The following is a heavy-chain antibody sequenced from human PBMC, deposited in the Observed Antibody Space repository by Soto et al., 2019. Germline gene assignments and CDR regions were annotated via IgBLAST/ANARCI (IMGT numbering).Heavy chain of an antibody. CDR1: GFTFSSYA. CDR2: ISGSGGST. CDR3: AKETSTCSGGSCYPSYFDY. V-gene: IGHV3-23*01. Sequence: GGSLRLSCAASGFTFSSYAMSWVRQAPGKGLEWVSAISGSGGSTYYADSVKGRFTISRDNSKNTLYLQMNSLRAEDTAVYYCAKETSTCSGGSCYPSYFDYWGQGTLVTVSS. D-gene: IGHD2-15*01. J-gene: IGHJ4*02.